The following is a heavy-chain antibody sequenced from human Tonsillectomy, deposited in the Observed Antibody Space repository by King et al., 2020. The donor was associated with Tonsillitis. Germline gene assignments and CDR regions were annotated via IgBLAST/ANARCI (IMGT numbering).Heavy chain of an antibody. D-gene: IGHD6-19*01. CDR3: ARGGIAVAGTYYYYGMDV. Sequence: QLVQSGAEVKKPGASVKVSCKASGYTFTGYYMHWVRQAPGQGLEWMGWINPNSGGTNYAQKFQGRVTMTRDTSISTAYMELSRLRSDDTAVYYCARGGIAVAGTYYYYGMDVWGQGTTVTVSS. CDR2: INPNSGGT. V-gene: IGHV1-2*02. CDR1: GYTFTGYY. J-gene: IGHJ6*02.